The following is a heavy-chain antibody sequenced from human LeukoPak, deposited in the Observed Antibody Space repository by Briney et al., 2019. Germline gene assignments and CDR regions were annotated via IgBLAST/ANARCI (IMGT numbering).Heavy chain of an antibody. V-gene: IGHV3-30-3*01. J-gene: IGHJ4*02. Sequence: PGGSLRLSCAASGFTFSSHAMHWVRQAPGKGLEWVAVISYDGSRKNYADSVRGRFTISRDNSKNTLYLQMNSLRAEDTAVYYCARVEMATMTFDYWGQGTLVTVSS. CDR2: ISYDGSRK. D-gene: IGHD5-24*01. CDR1: GFTFSSHA. CDR3: ARVEMATMTFDY.